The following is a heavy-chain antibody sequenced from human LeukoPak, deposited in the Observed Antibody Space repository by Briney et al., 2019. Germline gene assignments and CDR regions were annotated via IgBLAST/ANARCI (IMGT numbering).Heavy chain of an antibody. CDR1: GFTFSDYY. Sequence: GVSLRLSCAASGFTFSDYYMSWIPQAPGKGLEWVSYISSSGSTIYYADSVKGRFTIYRDNAKNTMYLQMNSLRAEDTAVYYCASEGVYSSGPTDYWGQGTLVTVSS. CDR2: ISSSGSTI. J-gene: IGHJ4*02. D-gene: IGHD6-19*01. CDR3: ASEGVYSSGPTDY. V-gene: IGHV3-11*04.